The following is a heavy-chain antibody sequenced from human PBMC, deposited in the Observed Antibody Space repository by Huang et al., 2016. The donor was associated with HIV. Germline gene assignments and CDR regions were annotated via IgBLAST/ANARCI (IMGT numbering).Heavy chain of an antibody. CDR3: ARGLRFCRGGDCFPTHFQH. J-gene: IGHJ1*01. CDR1: GGSFSGYQ. CDR2: INNIGSA. V-gene: IGHV4-34*02. Sequence: QVRLQQWGAGLLKPSETLSLTCAVYGGSFSGYQWTWIRQAAGKGLDCIGEINNIGSATYNPALKTRVTITGDMSNNQLSLKMTSLTVADTSVYFCARGLRFCRGGDCFPTHFQHWSQG. D-gene: IGHD2-21*02.